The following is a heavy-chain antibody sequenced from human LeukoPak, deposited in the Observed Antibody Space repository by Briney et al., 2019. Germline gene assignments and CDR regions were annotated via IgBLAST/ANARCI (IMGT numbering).Heavy chain of an antibody. CDR2: ISSSSSTI. V-gene: IGHV3-48*04. Sequence: GGSLRLSCAASGFTFSSYSMNWVRQAPGKGLEWVSFISSSSSTIYYADSVKGRFTISRDNAKNSLYLQMNSLRAEDTAVYYCSRDRGGSYSAIDYWGQGTLVTVSS. J-gene: IGHJ4*02. D-gene: IGHD1-26*01. CDR3: SRDRGGSYSAIDY. CDR1: GFTFSSYS.